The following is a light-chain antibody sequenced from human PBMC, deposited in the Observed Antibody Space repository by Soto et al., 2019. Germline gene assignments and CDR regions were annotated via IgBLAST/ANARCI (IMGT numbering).Light chain of an antibody. V-gene: IGKV1-27*01. J-gene: IGKJ4*01. CDR3: QRYNSALALT. Sequence: DIRMTQSPSSLSASIGDRVTITCRASQGIGNYLAWYQQKPGKVPKLLIYAASTLQSGVPSRFSGSGSGTDFTLTISSLQPEDVATYYCQRYNSALALTFGGGTKVDIK. CDR1: QGIGNY. CDR2: AAS.